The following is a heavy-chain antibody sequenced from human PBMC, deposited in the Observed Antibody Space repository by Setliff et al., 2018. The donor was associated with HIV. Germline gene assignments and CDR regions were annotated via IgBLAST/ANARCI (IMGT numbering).Heavy chain of an antibody. D-gene: IGHD1-26*01. Sequence: ASETLSLTCTVSGDSINPYFWNWIRQPAGKGLEWIGRISFSGSARHNPSLMGRVTMSLDASSNHLYLRLNSLTAADTALYFCARDQSGMYGPQNDAFDVWGPGTMVTVSS. V-gene: IGHV4-4*07. CDR3: ARDQSGMYGPQNDAFDV. CDR1: GDSINPYF. J-gene: IGHJ3*01. CDR2: ISFSGSA.